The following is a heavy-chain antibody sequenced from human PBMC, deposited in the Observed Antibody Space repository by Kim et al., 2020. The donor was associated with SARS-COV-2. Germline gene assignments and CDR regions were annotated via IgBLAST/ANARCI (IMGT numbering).Heavy chain of an antibody. Sequence: SETLSLTCTVSGGSISSGGHYWSWIRQHPGKGLEWIGYIYYSGSTFYSPSLKSRATISVDTSKNQFSLKLSSVTAADTAVFYCARGELFFDFCGQGILVT. J-gene: IGHJ4*02. CDR2: IYYSGST. V-gene: IGHV4-31*03. D-gene: IGHD1-7*01. CDR3: ARGELFFDF. CDR1: GGSISSGGHY.